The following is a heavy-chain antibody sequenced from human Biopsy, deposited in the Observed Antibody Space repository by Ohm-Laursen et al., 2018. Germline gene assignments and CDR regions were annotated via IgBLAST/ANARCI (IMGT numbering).Heavy chain of an antibody. V-gene: IGHV1-18*01. CDR1: GYIFTSFG. Sequence: ASVKVSCKGSGYIFTSFGVSWVRQAPGHGLEWMGWVSTYNGNTEYEQKFQGRVTMTTDTFANTAYMELRSLRSDDTAVYFCARVREGGLLDYWGQGILVTVSS. D-gene: IGHD3-16*01. CDR2: VSTYNGNT. J-gene: IGHJ4*02. CDR3: ARVREGGLLDY.